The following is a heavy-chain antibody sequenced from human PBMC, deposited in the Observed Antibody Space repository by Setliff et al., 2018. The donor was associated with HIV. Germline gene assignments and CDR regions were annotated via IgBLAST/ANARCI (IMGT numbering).Heavy chain of an antibody. V-gene: IGHV3-21*01. CDR3: ARDGSGSYYGILNYYYYYMDV. CDR1: GFTFSSYS. Sequence: GESLKISCAASGFTFSSYSMNWVRQAPGKGLEWVSSISSSSSYIYYADSVKGRFTISRDNAKNSLYLQMNSLRAEDTAVYYCARDGSGSYYGILNYYYYYMDVWGKGTTVTVS. D-gene: IGHD3-10*01. CDR2: ISSSSSYI. J-gene: IGHJ6*03.